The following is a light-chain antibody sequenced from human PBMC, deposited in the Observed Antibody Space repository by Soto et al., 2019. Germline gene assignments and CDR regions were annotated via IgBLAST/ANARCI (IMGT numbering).Light chain of an antibody. Sequence: QPVLTQSSSASASLGSSVKVTCTLSSGYSSYVIAWHQQQSGKAPRYLLKVEGTGSYNKGSGVPDRFAGSSSGADRYLTISNLQFEDEADYYCETWDRNTRVFGGGTKLTVL. V-gene: IGLV4-60*02. CDR3: ETWDRNTRV. CDR2: VEGTGSY. J-gene: IGLJ3*02. CDR1: SGYSSYV.